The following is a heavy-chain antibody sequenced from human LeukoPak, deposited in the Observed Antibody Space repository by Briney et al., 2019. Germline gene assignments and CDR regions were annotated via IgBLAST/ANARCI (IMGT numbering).Heavy chain of an antibody. J-gene: IGHJ4*02. CDR3: ATHPGGLQSGFDN. CDR2: IHPGESDT. D-gene: IGHD5-24*01. CDR1: GYSFTSYW. V-gene: IGHV5-51*01. Sequence: PGESLKISCKGSGYSFTSYWIGWVRQMPGKGLEYMGSIHPGESDTRYSPSFQGQVTISVDRSSSTAYIQWSRLKASDTAMYYCATHPGGLQSGFDNWGQGTLVTVSS.